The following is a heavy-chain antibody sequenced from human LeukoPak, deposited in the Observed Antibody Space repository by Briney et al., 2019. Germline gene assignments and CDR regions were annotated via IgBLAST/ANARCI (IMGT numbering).Heavy chain of an antibody. CDR1: GYTFTDYY. CDR2: INPKSGGT. D-gene: IGHD6-19*01. J-gene: IGHJ6*03. Sequence: ASVKVSCKSSGYTFTDYYMRWVRQAPGQGLEWMGWINPKSGGTNYAQNFQGRVTMTRNTSISTAYMELRSLRSDDTAVYYCARAPFSSGWYLPWGYMDVWGKGTTVTISS. CDR3: ARAPFSSGWYLPWGYMDV. V-gene: IGHV1-2*02.